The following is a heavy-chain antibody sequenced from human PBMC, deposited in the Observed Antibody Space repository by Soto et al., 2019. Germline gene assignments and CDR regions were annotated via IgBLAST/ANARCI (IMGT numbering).Heavy chain of an antibody. CDR1: GYTFTSYA. CDR2: INAGNGNT. Sequence: QVQLVQSGAEVKKPGASVKVSCKASGYTFTSYAMHWVRQAPGQRLEWMGWINAGNGNTKYSQKFQGRVTITRDTSASTAYMALSSLRSDDTSVYYCATDLGVGAASDYWGQGTLVTVSS. D-gene: IGHD1-26*01. V-gene: IGHV1-3*01. J-gene: IGHJ4*02. CDR3: ATDLGVGAASDY.